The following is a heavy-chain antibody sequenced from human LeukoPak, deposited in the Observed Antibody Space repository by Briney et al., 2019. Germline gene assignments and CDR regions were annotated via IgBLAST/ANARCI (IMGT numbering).Heavy chain of an antibody. V-gene: IGHV1-69*06. J-gene: IGHJ4*02. D-gene: IGHD6-19*01. CDR3: ARAPDEGSGWYYFDY. CDR1: GGTFSSYA. CDR2: IIPIFGTA. Sequence: ASVKVSCKASGGTFSSYAISWVRQAPGQGLEWMGGIIPIFGTANYAQKFQGRVTITADKSTSTAYMELSSLRSEDTAVYYCARAPDEGSGWYYFDYWGQGTLVTVSS.